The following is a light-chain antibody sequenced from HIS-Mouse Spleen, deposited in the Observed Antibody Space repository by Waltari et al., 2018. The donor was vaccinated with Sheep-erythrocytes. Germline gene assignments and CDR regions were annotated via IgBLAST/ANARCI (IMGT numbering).Light chain of an antibody. CDR1: SSDVGSYNL. Sequence: QSALTQPASVSGSPGQSITIPCTGTSSDVGSYNLVSWYQQHPGKAPKLMIYEGSKRPSGVSNRFSGSKSGNTASLTISRLQAEDEADYYCCSYAGSSTPWVFGGGTKLTVL. J-gene: IGLJ3*02. CDR2: EGS. CDR3: CSYAGSSTPWV. V-gene: IGLV2-23*01.